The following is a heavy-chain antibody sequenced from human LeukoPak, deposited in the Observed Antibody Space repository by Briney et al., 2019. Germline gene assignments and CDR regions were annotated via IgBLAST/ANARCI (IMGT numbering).Heavy chain of an antibody. J-gene: IGHJ4*02. CDR3: ATGARGKN. CDR2: INQDGSEK. Sequence: GGSLRLSCTASGFTFTTYWMSWVRQAPRKGLEWVAKINQDGSEKDYVDSVKGRFTISRDNAKNSVYVQMNSLRPEDTAVYYCATGARGKNWGQGTLVTVPS. V-gene: IGHV3-7*01. CDR1: GFTFTTYW.